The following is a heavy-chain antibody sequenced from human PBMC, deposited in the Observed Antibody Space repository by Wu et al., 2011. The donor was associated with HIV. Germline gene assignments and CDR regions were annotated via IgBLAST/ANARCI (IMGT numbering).Heavy chain of an antibody. D-gene: IGHD2-15*01. V-gene: IGHV1-69*05. CDR3: ARAFFRIPAYCSGGSCYKPWFDP. Sequence: QVQLVQSGAEVKKPGSSVKVSCKASGGTFSSYAISWVRQAPGQGLEWMGGIIPIFGTANYAQKFQGRVTITTDESTSTAYMELSSLRSEDTAVYYCARAFFRIPAYCSGGSCYKPWFDPWGQGTLVTVS. CDR2: IIPIFGTA. CDR1: GGTFSSYA. J-gene: IGHJ5*02.